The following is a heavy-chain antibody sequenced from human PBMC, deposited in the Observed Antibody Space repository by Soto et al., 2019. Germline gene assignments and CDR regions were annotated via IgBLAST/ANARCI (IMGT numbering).Heavy chain of an antibody. V-gene: IGHV1-3*01. D-gene: IGHD3-16*01. CDR3: ARGTLRYYATDV. CDR2: INAGSGNT. Sequence: GASVKVSCKASGYSFTNHAIHWVRQAPGQSPEWMGWINAGSGNTKSSQKFQGRVTITRDTSASTAYMELSSLRSEDTAVYYCARGTLRYYATDVWGQGTTVTVSS. J-gene: IGHJ6*02. CDR1: GYSFTNHA.